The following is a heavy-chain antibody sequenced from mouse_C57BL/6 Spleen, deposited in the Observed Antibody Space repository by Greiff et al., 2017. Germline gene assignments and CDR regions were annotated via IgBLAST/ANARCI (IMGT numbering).Heavy chain of an antibody. Sequence: QVQLKQPGAELVKPGASVKLSCKASGYTFTSYWMHWVKQRPGRGLEWIGRIDPNSGGTKYNEKFKSKATLTVDKPSSTAYMQLSSLTSEDSAVYYCASPYYYGSSYEGDAMDYWGQGTSVTVSS. D-gene: IGHD1-1*01. V-gene: IGHV1-72*01. J-gene: IGHJ4*01. CDR2: IDPNSGGT. CDR1: GYTFTSYW. CDR3: ASPYYYGSSYEGDAMDY.